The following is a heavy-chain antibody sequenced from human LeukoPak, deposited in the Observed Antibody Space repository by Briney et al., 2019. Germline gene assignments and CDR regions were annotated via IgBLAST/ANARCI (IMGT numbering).Heavy chain of an antibody. V-gene: IGHV3-30*18. CDR3: AKRTAAEDFDY. Sequence: GGSLRLSCAASGFTFSSNGMHWVRQAPGKGLEWVAVISYDGSNKYYADSVKGRFTISRDNSWNTLFLQMNSLRAEDTAVYYCAKRTAAEDFDYWGQGTLVTVSS. CDR2: ISYDGSNK. J-gene: IGHJ4*02. CDR1: GFTFSSNG. D-gene: IGHD2-2*01.